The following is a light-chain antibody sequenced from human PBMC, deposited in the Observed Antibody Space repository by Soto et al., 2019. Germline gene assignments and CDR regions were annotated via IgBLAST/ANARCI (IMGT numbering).Light chain of an antibody. CDR2: EVT. CDR1: SSDIGIYKY. CDR3: SSYTTSSTRV. J-gene: IGLJ1*01. Sequence: QSVLTQPASVSGSPGQSIAISCTGSSSDIGIYKYVSWYQQHPVKVPKLIIYEVTNRPSGVSNRFSGSKSGNTASLTISGLQAEDEADYYCSSYTTSSTRVFGPGTKLTVL. V-gene: IGLV2-14*01.